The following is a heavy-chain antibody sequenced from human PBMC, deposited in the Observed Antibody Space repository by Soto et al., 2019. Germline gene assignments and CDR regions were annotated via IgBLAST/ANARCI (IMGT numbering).Heavy chain of an antibody. CDR1: GFSVSNNY. V-gene: IGHV3-53*01. D-gene: IGHD3-3*01. Sequence: GGSLRLSCAASGFSVSNNYMNWVRQAPGKGLEWVSVIYSGSSTYYTASVKGRFTISRDNSKNTLYLQMNNLRAEDTAVYYCARDESGPVRYWGQGTRVTVVS. CDR2: IYSGSST. CDR3: ARDESGPVRY. J-gene: IGHJ4*02.